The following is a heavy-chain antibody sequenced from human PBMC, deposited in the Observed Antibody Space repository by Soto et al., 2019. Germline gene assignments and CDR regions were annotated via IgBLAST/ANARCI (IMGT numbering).Heavy chain of an antibody. Sequence: QVQLVQSGAEVRKPGASVKVSRKASGYTFTSYGISWMRQAPGQVLECMGWISAYNGNTNYAQKLQGRVTMTTDTSTSTAYMELRSLRSDDTAVYYCARAPPIPRATAVSADHLYYYYYMDVWGKGTTVTVSS. D-gene: IGHD4-4*01. V-gene: IGHV1-18*01. J-gene: IGHJ6*03. CDR1: GYTFTSYG. CDR3: ARAPPIPRATAVSADHLYYYYYMDV. CDR2: ISAYNGNT.